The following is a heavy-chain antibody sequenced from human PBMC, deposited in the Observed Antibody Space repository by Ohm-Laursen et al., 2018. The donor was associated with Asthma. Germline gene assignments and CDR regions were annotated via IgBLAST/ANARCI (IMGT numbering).Heavy chain of an antibody. J-gene: IGHJ4*02. CDR1: GGSVSSGSYY. D-gene: IGHD3-10*01. CDR3: ARDGRLRGSFDY. V-gene: IGHV4-61*01. CDR2: IYYTGST. Sequence: SETLSLTCTVSGGSVSSGSYYWSWIRQPPGKGLECIGYIYYTGSTNYNPSLMSRVTISLDTSKNQFSLNLSSVTAADTALYYCARDGRLRGSFDYWGQGTLVTVSS.